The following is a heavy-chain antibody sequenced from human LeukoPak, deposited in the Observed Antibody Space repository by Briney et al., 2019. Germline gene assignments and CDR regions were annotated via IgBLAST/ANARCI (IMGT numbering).Heavy chain of an antibody. J-gene: IGHJ6*03. Sequence: SVKVSCKASGGTFSSYAISWVRQAPGQGLEWMGGIIPIFGTANYAQKFQGRVTITTDESTSTAYMELSSLRSEDTAVYYCAVAAAKNVRGPSPSYYYYMDVWGKGTTVTVSS. D-gene: IGHD6-13*01. CDR3: AVAAAKNVRGPSPSYYYYMDV. CDR1: GGTFSSYA. CDR2: IIPIFGTA. V-gene: IGHV1-69*05.